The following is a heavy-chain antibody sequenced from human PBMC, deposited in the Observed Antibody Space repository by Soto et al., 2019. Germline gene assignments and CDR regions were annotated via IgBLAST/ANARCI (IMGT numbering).Heavy chain of an antibody. D-gene: IGHD5-18*01. CDR1: GYTFTNND. V-gene: IGHV1-8*02. Sequence: GSSVKVSFKSSGYTFTNNDVSWVLQATGQGLEWMGWMNPGSGDTGYAQKFQGRVTMTRDISIATAYMELNSLTSEDTAIYYCARMESFGSLNWFDPWGQGTLVTVSS. CDR2: MNPGSGDT. CDR3: ARMESFGSLNWFDP. J-gene: IGHJ5*02.